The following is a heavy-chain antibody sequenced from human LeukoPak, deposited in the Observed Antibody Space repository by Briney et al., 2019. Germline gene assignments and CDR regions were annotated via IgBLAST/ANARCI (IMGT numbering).Heavy chain of an antibody. D-gene: IGHD1-26*01. J-gene: IGHJ4*02. Sequence: PGGSLRLSCAASGFTFSNAWMSWVRQAPGKGLEWVSAISGSGGSTYYADSVKGRFTISRDNSKNTLYLQMNSLRAEDTAVYYCAKDEGMVVGAYFDYWGQGTLVTVSS. CDR3: AKDEGMVVGAYFDY. CDR1: GFTFSNAW. CDR2: ISGSGGST. V-gene: IGHV3-23*01.